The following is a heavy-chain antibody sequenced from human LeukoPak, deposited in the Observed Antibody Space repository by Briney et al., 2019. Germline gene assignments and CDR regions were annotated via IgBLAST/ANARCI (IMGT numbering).Heavy chain of an antibody. V-gene: IGHV4-39*01. CDR1: GGSISSGGYY. CDR2: IYYSGST. CDR3: ARYYYDSSGYYYGYAKTPYYFDY. J-gene: IGHJ4*02. Sequence: SETLSLTCTVSGGSISSGGYYWSWIRQHPGKGLEWIGYIYYSGSTYYNPSLKSRVTISVDTSKNQFSLKLSSVTAADTAVYYCARYYYDSSGYYYGYAKTPYYFDYWGQGTLVTVSS. D-gene: IGHD3-22*01.